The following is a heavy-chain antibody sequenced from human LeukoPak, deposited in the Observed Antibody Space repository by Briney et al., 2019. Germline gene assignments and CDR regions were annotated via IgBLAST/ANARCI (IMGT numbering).Heavy chain of an antibody. CDR3: ARRGRWSSGAY. J-gene: IGHJ4*02. Sequence: SETLSLTCIVSGGSISSTNYYWGWIRQPPGKGLEWIGTIYYSGSTCYNPSLKSRVSISADTSKNQFSLSLSSVTAADTAVYYCARRGRWSSGAYWGQGALVTVSS. D-gene: IGHD5-24*01. CDR2: IYYSGST. V-gene: IGHV4-39*01. CDR1: GGSISSTNYY.